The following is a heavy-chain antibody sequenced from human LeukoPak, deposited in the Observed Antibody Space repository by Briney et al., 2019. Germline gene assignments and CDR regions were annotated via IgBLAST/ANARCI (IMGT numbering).Heavy chain of an antibody. V-gene: IGHV1-69*04. CDR3: ARLRANSGSGHNWFDP. Sequence: SVKVSCKASGGTLSSYGIGWVRQAPGQGLEWMGRIIPIVNRANSAQRFQGRVTITADTSTNTVYMELSSLRSDDTAVYYCARLRANSGSGHNWFDPWGQGTLVTVSS. D-gene: IGHD1-26*01. CDR2: IIPIVNRA. CDR1: GGTLSSYG. J-gene: IGHJ5*02.